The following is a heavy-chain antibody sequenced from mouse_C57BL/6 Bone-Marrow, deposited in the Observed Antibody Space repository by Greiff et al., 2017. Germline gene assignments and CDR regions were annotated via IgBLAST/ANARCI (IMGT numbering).Heavy chain of an antibody. J-gene: IGHJ4*01. V-gene: IGHV5-4*01. CDR2: ISDGGSYT. CDR3: ARVYYYAMDY. Sequence: DVHLVEPGGGLVKPGGSLKLSCAASGFTFSSYAMSWVRQTPEKRLEWVATISDGGSYTYYPDNVKGRFTISRDNAENNLYLQMSHLKSEDTAMYYCARVYYYAMDYWGLGTSVTVSS. CDR1: GFTFSSYA.